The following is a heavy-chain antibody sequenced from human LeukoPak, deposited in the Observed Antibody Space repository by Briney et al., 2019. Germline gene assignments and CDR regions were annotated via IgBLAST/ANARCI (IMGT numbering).Heavy chain of an antibody. J-gene: IGHJ4*02. V-gene: IGHV3-21*01. Sequence: PGGSLRLSCAASGFSFSGYSMNWVRQAPGKGLEWVSSITSSSSYIHYADSVRGRFTISRDNGKNSLYLQMSSLRAADTAVYYCAAYYYDSRESEYWGQGTLVTVSS. D-gene: IGHD3-22*01. CDR2: ITSSSSYI. CDR1: GFSFSGYS. CDR3: AAYYYDSRESEY.